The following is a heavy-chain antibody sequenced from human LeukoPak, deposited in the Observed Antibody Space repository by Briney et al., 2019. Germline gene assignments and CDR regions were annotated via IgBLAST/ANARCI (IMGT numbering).Heavy chain of an antibody. D-gene: IGHD6-13*01. Sequence: SETLSLTCTVSGGSISSYYWSWIRQPPGKGLEWIGYIYYSGSTNYNPSLKSRVTISVDTSKNQFSLKLSSVTAADTAVYYCARDAGSIAAAGYFDYWGQGTLVTVSS. CDR3: ARDAGSIAAAGYFDY. CDR2: IYYSGST. V-gene: IGHV4-59*12. CDR1: GGSISSYY. J-gene: IGHJ4*02.